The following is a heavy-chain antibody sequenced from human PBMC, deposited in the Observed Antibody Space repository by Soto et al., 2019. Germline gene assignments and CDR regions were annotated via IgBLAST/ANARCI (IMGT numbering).Heavy chain of an antibody. J-gene: IGHJ3*02. CDR2: IYYSGST. CDR3: ASLGTAGANIAFDI. V-gene: IGHV4-59*08. CDR1: GGSISSYY. D-gene: IGHD1-26*01. Sequence: SETLSLTCTVSGGSISSYYWSWIRQPPGKGLEWIGYIYYSGSTNYNPSLKSRVTISVDTSKNQSSLKLSSVTAADTAVYYCASLGTAGANIAFDIWGQGTMVTVSS.